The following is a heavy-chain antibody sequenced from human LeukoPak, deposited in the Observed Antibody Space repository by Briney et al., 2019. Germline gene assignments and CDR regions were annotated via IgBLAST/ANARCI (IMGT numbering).Heavy chain of an antibody. CDR3: ARSITTSASY. CDR2: IKQDGSEK. V-gene: IGHV3-7*05. J-gene: IGHJ4*02. CDR1: GFTFSNYW. Sequence: PGGSLRLSCAASGFTFSNYWMNWVRQAPGKGLEGGANIKQDGSEKYYVDSVKGRFTISRDNAKNSLDLQMNSLRAEDTAFYYCARSITTSASYWGQGTLVTVSS. D-gene: IGHD1-14*01.